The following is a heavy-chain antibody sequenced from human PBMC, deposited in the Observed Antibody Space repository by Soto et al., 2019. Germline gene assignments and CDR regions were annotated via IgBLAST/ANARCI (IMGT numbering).Heavy chain of an antibody. V-gene: IGHV1-8*01. J-gene: IGHJ4*02. CDR3: ARTPSSVLLWFGELLNFDY. D-gene: IGHD3-10*01. Sequence: GASVKVSCKASGYTFTSYDINWVRQATGEGLEGMGWMNPNSGNTGYAQKFQGRVTMTRNTSISTAYMELSSLRSEDTAVYYCARTPSSVLLWFGELLNFDYWGQGTLVTVSS. CDR2: MNPNSGNT. CDR1: GYTFTSYD.